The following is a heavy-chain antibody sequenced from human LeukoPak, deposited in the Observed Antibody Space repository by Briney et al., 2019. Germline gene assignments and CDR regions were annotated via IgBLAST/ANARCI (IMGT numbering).Heavy chain of an antibody. Sequence: SETLSLTCTVSGGSISSGGYYWGWIRQPPGKGLEWIGSIYSVGSTYYNPSLKSRVTISVDTPKNQFSLKLSSVTAADTAVYYCAIPNTNNWPFDYWGQGTLVTVSS. J-gene: IGHJ4*02. V-gene: IGHV4-39*01. CDR2: IYSVGST. D-gene: IGHD1-1*01. CDR1: GGSISSGGYY. CDR3: AIPNTNNWPFDY.